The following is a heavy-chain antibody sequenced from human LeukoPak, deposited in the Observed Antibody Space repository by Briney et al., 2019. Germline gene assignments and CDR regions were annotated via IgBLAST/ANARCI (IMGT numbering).Heavy chain of an antibody. CDR2: IYHSGST. J-gene: IGHJ4*02. Sequence: PSETLSLTCTVSGGSISSSSYYWGWIRQPPGKGLEWIGSIYHSGSTYYNPSLKSRVTISVDTSKNQFSLKLSSVTAADTAVYYCARIQQLVGTVDYWGQGTLVTVCS. D-gene: IGHD6-13*01. CDR1: GGSISSSSYY. CDR3: ARIQQLVGTVDY. V-gene: IGHV4-39*07.